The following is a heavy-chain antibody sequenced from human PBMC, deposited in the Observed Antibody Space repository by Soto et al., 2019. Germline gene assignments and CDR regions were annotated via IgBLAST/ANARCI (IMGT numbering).Heavy chain of an antibody. CDR2: MNPNSVNT. V-gene: IGHV1-8*01. J-gene: IGHJ6*02. CDR3: AGRGVIIKDYNYGMDV. D-gene: IGHD3-10*01. CDR1: GYTFTSYD. Sequence: RASVKVSCKASGYTFTSYDINWVRQATGQGLEGMGGMNPNSVNTGYAQKFQGRVTITRNTSINTAYMELSSLRSEDTAVYYCAGRGVIIKDYNYGMDVWGQGTTVTVSS.